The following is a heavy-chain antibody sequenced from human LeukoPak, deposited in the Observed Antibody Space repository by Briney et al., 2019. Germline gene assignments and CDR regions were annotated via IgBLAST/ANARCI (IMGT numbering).Heavy chain of an antibody. CDR2: IKQDGSEE. CDR3: ARVFKARIAAAGNYYYYGMDV. Sequence: PGGSLRLSCAASGFTFSSYWMSWVRQAPGKGLEWVANIKQDGSEEYYVDSVKGRFTISRDNAKNSLYLQMNSLRAEDTAVYYCARVFKARIAAAGNYYYYGMDVWGQGTTVTVSS. J-gene: IGHJ6*02. CDR1: GFTFSSYW. D-gene: IGHD6-13*01. V-gene: IGHV3-7*01.